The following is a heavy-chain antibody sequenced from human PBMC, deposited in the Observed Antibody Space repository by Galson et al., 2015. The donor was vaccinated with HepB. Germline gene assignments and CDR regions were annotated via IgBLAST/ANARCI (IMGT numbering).Heavy chain of an antibody. V-gene: IGHV3-23*01. CDR3: AKHSDRVPVWNGAFDA. D-gene: IGHD1-1*01. J-gene: IGHJ3*01. CDR2: ISGSGTST. CDR1: GFTISNYA. Sequence: SLRLSCAASGFTISNYAMTWVRQAPGKGLEWVSGISGSGTSTFYADSVKGRFTISRDNSKKTLYLEMNNLRGEDTALYYCAKHSDRVPVWNGAFDAWGQGTLVTVSS.